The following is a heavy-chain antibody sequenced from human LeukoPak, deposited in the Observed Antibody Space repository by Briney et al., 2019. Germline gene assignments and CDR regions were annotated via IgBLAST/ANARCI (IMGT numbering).Heavy chain of an antibody. CDR1: GFTFSSYG. D-gene: IGHD6-13*01. CDR3: ARDRGVYFDY. J-gene: IGHJ4*02. V-gene: IGHV3-33*01. Sequence: PGRSLRLSCAASGFTFSSYGMHWVRQASGKGLEWVAVIWYDGSNKYYADSVKGRFTISRDNSKNTLYLQMNSLRAEDTAVYYCARDRGVYFDYWGQGTLVTVSS. CDR2: IWYDGSNK.